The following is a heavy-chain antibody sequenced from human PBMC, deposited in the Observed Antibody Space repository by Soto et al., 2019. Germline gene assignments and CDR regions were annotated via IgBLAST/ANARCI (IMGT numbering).Heavy chain of an antibody. CDR3: ARNYYGSGSRTVFDP. Sequence: SETLSLTCTVFVGSVTAHFWSWIRQPPGKGLEWIGEIHHSGNSSYNPSLKSRVTLSVDTSKKQLFLSLTSVTAADTGVYYCARNYYGSGSRTVFDPWGQGTLVTVSS. D-gene: IGHD3-10*01. V-gene: IGHV4-34*01. CDR2: IHHSGNS. J-gene: IGHJ5*02. CDR1: VGSVTAHF.